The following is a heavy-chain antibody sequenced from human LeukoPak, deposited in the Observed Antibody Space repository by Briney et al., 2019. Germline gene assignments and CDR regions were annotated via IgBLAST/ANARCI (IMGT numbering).Heavy chain of an antibody. CDR2: IFHGGST. V-gene: IGHV4-34*12. CDR1: GGSFSGYY. CDR3: ARLGSLGFWLDAFDI. D-gene: IGHD7-27*01. J-gene: IGHJ3*02. Sequence: SETLSLTCAVYGGSFSGYYWNWIRQPPGKGLEWIGEIFHGGSTNYNPSLKSRVTISVDTSKNQFSLKLSSVTAADTAVYYCARLGSLGFWLDAFDIWGQGTMVTVSS.